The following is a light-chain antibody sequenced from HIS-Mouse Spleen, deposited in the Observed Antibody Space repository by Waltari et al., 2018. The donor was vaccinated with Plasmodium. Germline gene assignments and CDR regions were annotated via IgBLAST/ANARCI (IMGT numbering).Light chain of an antibody. CDR3: QQYNNWSFT. Sequence: ELVMTQSPATLSVSPGERATLSCRASQRVSSTLAWYQQKPGQAPRLLIYGASTRATGIPARFSGSGSGTEFTLTISSLQSEDFAVYYCQQYNNWSFTFGPGTKVDIK. J-gene: IGKJ3*01. V-gene: IGKV3-15*01. CDR1: QRVSST. CDR2: GAS.